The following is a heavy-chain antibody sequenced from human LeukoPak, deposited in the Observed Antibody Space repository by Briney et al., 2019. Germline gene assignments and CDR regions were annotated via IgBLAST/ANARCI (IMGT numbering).Heavy chain of an antibody. J-gene: IGHJ3*02. CDR3: ARVTIVVPARHVLDI. V-gene: IGHV1-18*04. D-gene: IGHD2-2*01. CDR1: GYTFTSYG. CDR2: ISAYNGNT. Sequence: GASVKVSCKASGYTFTSYGISWVRQAPGQGLEWMGWISAYNGNTNYAQKLQGRVTMTTDTSTSTAYMELRSLRSDDTAVYYCARVTIVVPARHVLDIWGQGTMVTVSS.